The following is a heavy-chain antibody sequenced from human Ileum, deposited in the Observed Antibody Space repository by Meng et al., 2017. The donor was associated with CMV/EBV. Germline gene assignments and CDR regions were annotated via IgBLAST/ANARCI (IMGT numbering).Heavy chain of an antibody. CDR2: ISYDESTT. Sequence: GGSLRLSCAASGFTFSNYWLHWVRQAPGKGLVWVSRISYDESTTNYADSVKGRFTISRDNAKTTLFLQMNSLRAEDTAVYYCARVPPGNYGLMDVWGQGTTVTVSS. D-gene: IGHD4-17*01. CDR1: GFTFSNYW. CDR3: ARVPPGNYGLMDV. J-gene: IGHJ6*02. V-gene: IGHV3-74*01.